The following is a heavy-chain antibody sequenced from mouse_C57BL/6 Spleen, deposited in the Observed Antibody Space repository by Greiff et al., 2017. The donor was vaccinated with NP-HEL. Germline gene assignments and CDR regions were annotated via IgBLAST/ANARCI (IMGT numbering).Heavy chain of an antibody. V-gene: IGHV2-9*01. CDR3: AKRDGKGDYYAMDY. J-gene: IGHJ4*01. CDR1: GFSLTSYG. CDR2: IWGGGSK. D-gene: IGHD2-1*01. Sequence: VKLEESGPGLVAPSQSLSITCTVSGFSLTSYGVDWVRQPPGKGLEWLGVIWGGGSKNYNSAPMSRLSISKDNSKSQVFLKMNSLQTDDTAMYYCAKRDGKGDYYAMDYWGQGTSVTVSS.